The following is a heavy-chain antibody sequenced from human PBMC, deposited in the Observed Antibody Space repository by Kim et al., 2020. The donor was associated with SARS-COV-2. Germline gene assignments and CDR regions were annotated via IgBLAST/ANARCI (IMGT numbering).Heavy chain of an antibody. J-gene: IGHJ4*02. D-gene: IGHD1-26*01. Sequence: ASVKVSCKASGYTFTGYYVHWVRQAPGQGLEWMGWINPNSGGTNYAQKFQGRVSMTRDTSISTAYMELSSLRSDDTAVYFCARVGSGSSPFDSWGQGTLVTVSS. V-gene: IGHV1-2*02. CDR1: GYTFTGYY. CDR3: ARVGSGSSPFDS. CDR2: INPNSGGT.